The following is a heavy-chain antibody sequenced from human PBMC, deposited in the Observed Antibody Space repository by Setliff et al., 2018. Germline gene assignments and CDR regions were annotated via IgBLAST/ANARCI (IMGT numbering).Heavy chain of an antibody. Sequence: GGSLRLSCAASGFSISDHYMDWVRQAPGKGLEWVGRTKNKANAGYMEYAASVKDRFIISRDDSKNSLYLQMYSLKSDDTAVYYCVRAVVIRGSKPLDYWSQGTLVTVSS. V-gene: IGHV3-72*01. CDR3: VRAVVIRGSKPLDY. CDR1: GFSISDHY. J-gene: IGHJ4*02. D-gene: IGHD3-10*01. CDR2: TKNKANAGYM.